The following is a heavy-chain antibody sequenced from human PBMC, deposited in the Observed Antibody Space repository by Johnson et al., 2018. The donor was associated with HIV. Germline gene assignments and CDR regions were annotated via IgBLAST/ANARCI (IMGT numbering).Heavy chain of an antibody. J-gene: IGHJ3*02. V-gene: IGHV3-30*04. CDR2: ISYDGPDK. CDR3: AKGAAAAGPDAFDI. D-gene: IGHD6-13*01. CDR1: GFTFSSYA. Sequence: QVQLVESGGGVVQPGRSLRLSCAASGFTFSSYAMHWVRQAPGKGLEWVAVISYDGPDKSYADSVKGRFTISRDNSTNTLYLQMNSLRAEDTAVYYCAKGAAAAGPDAFDIWGQGTMVTVSS.